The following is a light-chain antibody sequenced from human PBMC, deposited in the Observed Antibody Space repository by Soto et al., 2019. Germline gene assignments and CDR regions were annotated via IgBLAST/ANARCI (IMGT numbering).Light chain of an antibody. V-gene: IGKV1-6*01. J-gene: IGKJ2*01. Sequence: AIQMTQSPSSLSASVGDRVTITCRASQGIGSDLAWYQQKPGEAPKLLIYDASRLQSGVPSRFSGSGSGTDFTLTISSLQPEDFASYYCLQDYNYPRAFGQGTKLEI. CDR3: LQDYNYPRA. CDR2: DAS. CDR1: QGIGSD.